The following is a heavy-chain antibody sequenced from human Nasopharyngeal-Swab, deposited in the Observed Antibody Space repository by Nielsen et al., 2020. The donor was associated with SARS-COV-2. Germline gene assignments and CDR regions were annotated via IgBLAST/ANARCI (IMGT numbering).Heavy chain of an antibody. CDR3: AREGSSSSGFYYYGMDV. Sequence: GGSLRLSCAASGFTFSSYSMNWVRQAPGKGLEWVSYISSSSSTIYYADSVKGRFTISRDNAKNSLYLQMNSLRAEDTAVYYCAREGSSSSGFYYYGMDVWGQGTTVTVSS. J-gene: IGHJ6*02. CDR2: ISSSSSTI. D-gene: IGHD6-6*01. CDR1: GFTFSSYS. V-gene: IGHV3-48*04.